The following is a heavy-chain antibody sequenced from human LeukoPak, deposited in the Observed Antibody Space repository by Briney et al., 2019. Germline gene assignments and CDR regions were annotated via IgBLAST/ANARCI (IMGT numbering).Heavy chain of an antibody. Sequence: PSETLSLTCTVSGGSISSYYWSWIRQPAGKGLEWIGRIYTSGSTNYNPSLKSRVTMSVDTSKNQFSLKLSSVTAADTAVYYCASLGGATVSYYYGMDVWGQGTTVTVSS. J-gene: IGHJ6*02. V-gene: IGHV4-4*07. CDR3: ASLGGATVSYYYGMDV. D-gene: IGHD3-16*01. CDR2: IYTSGST. CDR1: GGSISSYY.